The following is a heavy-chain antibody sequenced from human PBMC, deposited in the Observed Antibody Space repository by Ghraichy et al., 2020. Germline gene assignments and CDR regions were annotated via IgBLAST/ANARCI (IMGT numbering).Heavy chain of an antibody. J-gene: IGHJ4*02. CDR1: GGSINSYY. Sequence: SQTLSLTCTVSGGSINSYYWSWIRQPPGKGLEWIGYIYYSGSTTYNPSLKSRVTISVDTSKNQFSLNLTSVTAADTAVYYCARGSYSYSWYFFDNWGQGTLVTVSS. CDR3: ARGSYSYSWYFFDN. D-gene: IGHD4-11*01. CDR2: IYYSGST. V-gene: IGHV4-59*01.